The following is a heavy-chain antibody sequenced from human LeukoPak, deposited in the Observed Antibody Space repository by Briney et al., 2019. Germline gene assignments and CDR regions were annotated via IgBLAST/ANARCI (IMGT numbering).Heavy chain of an antibody. V-gene: IGHV3-21*01. J-gene: IGHJ3*02. CDR3: ARAIMATIWKSRYAFDI. CDR1: GFTFSSYG. Sequence: PGGSLRLSCAASGFTFSSYGISWVRQAPGKGLEWVSSISSSSSYIYYADSVKGRFTISRDNAKNSLYLQMNSLRAEDTAVYYCARAIMATIWKSRYAFDIWGQGTMVTVSS. CDR2: ISSSSSYI. D-gene: IGHD5-24*01.